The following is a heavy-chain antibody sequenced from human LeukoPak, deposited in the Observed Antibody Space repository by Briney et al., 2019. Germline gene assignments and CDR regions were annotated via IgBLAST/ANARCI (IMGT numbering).Heavy chain of an antibody. V-gene: IGHV3-7*01. CDR2: IKPDGTET. Sequence: PGGSLRLSCAASGFTFTTYWMTWVRQAPGKGLEWVANIKPDGTETYYVDSLRGRFTISRDNAKNSLFLQMNSLRAEDTAMYYCTRTNAASPGTDWGLGTLVTVSS. CDR3: TRTNAASPGTD. J-gene: IGHJ4*02. D-gene: IGHD6-13*01. CDR1: GFTFTTYW.